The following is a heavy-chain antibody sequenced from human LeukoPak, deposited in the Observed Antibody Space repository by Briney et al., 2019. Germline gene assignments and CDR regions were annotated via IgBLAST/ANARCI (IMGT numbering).Heavy chain of an antibody. CDR2: IYDSGST. CDR1: GGSISSYF. CDR3: ARLLSYAKYYFDY. D-gene: IGHD3-16*01. V-gene: IGHV4-59*13. J-gene: IGHJ4*02. Sequence: KPSETLSLTCTVSGGSISSYFWSWLRQAPGKGLEWLGYIYDSGSTSYSPSLKSRVTMSLDSSKRQFSLKLSSVTAADTAVYSCARLLSYAKYYFDYSGQGTLVTVSS.